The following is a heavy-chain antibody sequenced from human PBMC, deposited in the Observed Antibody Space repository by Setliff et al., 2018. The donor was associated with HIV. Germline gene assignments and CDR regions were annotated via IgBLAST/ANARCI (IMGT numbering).Heavy chain of an antibody. D-gene: IGHD1-26*01. CDR1: GGSFSGYY. J-gene: IGHJ4*02. CDR3: AGGPGTTSIDY. Sequence: PSETLSLPCAVYGGSFSGYYWSWIRQPPGKGLEWIGEINHSGSTNYNMSLWSRVTISLDASRNQFSLELTSVTAADTAVYYCAGGPGTTSIDYWAQGTLVTVSS. V-gene: IGHV4-34*01. CDR2: INHSGST.